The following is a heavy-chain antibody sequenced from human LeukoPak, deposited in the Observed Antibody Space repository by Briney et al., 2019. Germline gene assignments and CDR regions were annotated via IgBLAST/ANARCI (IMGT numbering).Heavy chain of an antibody. J-gene: IGHJ4*02. Sequence: PPETLSLTCAVYGGSFSGYYWSWIRQPPGKGLEWIGEINHSGSTNYNPSLKSRVTISVDTSKNQFSLKLSSVTAADTAVYYCARGAGLRFSLHFDYWGQGTLVTVSS. D-gene: IGHD5-12*01. V-gene: IGHV4-34*01. CDR2: INHSGST. CDR1: GGSFSGYY. CDR3: ARGAGLRFSLHFDY.